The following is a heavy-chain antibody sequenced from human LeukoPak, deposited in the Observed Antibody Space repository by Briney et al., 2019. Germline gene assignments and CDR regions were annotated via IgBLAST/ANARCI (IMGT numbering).Heavy chain of an antibody. CDR1: GFTFSSYA. V-gene: IGHV3-64*04. CDR3: AKIPPGYCSAGSCYLDY. Sequence: GGSLRLSCSASGFTFSSYAMHWVRQAPGKGLEYVSAISSNGGSTYYADSVKGRFTISRDNSKNTLYLQMNSLRAEDTAVFYCAKIPPGYCSAGSCYLDYWGQGTLVTVSS. D-gene: IGHD2-15*01. J-gene: IGHJ4*02. CDR2: ISSNGGST.